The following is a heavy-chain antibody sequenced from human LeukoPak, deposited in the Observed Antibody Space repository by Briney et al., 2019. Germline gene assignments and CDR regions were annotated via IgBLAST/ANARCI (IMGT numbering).Heavy chain of an antibody. CDR3: ARAWPVAGAGFLKDNWFDL. CDR2: IYYTGST. D-gene: IGHD6-19*01. Sequence: PSETLSLTCTFSGGSVSSYYWGWIRQPPGKGLEWIGTIYYTGSTPYNPSLKSRVTISVDTSKNQFSLKLSSVTAADTAVYHCARAWPVAGAGFLKDNWFDLWGQGTLVTVSA. CDR1: GGSVSSYY. V-gene: IGHV4-39*01. J-gene: IGHJ5*02.